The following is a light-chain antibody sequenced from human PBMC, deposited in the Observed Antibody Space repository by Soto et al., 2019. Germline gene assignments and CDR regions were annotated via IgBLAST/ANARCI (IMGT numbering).Light chain of an antibody. Sequence: DIVMTQSPDSLAVSLGERATINCKSSQSVLYSSNNKNYLAWYQQKPGQPPKLLIYWASTRESGVPDRFSGSGSGTDFTLTISSLQAEDVAVYYCQQYYSPPLIFTFGPGTKVDIK. CDR2: WAS. V-gene: IGKV4-1*01. CDR3: QQYYSPPLIFT. J-gene: IGKJ3*01. CDR1: QSVLYSSNNKNY.